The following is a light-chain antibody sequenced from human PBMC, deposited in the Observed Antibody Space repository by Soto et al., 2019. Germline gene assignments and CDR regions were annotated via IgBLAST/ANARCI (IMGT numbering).Light chain of an antibody. CDR1: QSVSSSY. Sequence: EIVLTQSPGTLSLSPGERATLSCRASQSVSSSYLAWYQQKPGQAPRPLIYGASSRATGLPDRFSGSGSGTDFTLTICRLEPEDVAVYYCLQYGSSPYTFGQATKLEIK. V-gene: IGKV3-20*01. CDR3: LQYGSSPYT. J-gene: IGKJ2*01. CDR2: GAS.